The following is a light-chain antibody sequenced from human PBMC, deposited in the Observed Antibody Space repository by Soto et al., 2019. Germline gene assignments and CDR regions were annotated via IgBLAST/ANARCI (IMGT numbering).Light chain of an antibody. V-gene: IGKV3-20*01. CDR3: QQYGRTSWT. Sequence: EIVLTQSPGTLSLSPGEGATLSCRASQSVSTNFFAWYQQKPGQAPRLLIYGASTRATGIPDRFSGSGSGTSFTLTISRLAPEDFEVYYCQQYGRTSWTFGQGTKVEIK. CDR2: GAS. CDR1: QSVSTNF. J-gene: IGKJ1*01.